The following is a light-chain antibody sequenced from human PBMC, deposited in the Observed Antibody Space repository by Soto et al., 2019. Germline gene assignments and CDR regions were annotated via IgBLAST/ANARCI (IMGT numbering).Light chain of an antibody. J-gene: IGKJ2*01. V-gene: IGKV3-20*01. CDR2: GAS. Sequence: ETVLTQSPGTLSLSPGERATLSCRASQSVSSSYLAWYQQKPGQAPRLLIYGASSRATGIPDRFSGSGSGTAFTLTISRLEPEDFAVYYCQQYGSSYTFGQGTKLEIK. CDR1: QSVSSSY. CDR3: QQYGSSYT.